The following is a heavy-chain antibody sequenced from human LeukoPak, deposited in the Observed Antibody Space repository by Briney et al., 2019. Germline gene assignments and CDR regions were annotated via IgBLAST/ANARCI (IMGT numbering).Heavy chain of an antibody. CDR1: GYSFTDYW. V-gene: IGHV5-51*01. J-gene: IGHJ3*02. Sequence: GESLKISCKGSGYSFTDYWIGWVRQMPGKGLEWMGTIYPGDSETRYSPSFQGQVTISADKSISTAYMQWSSLKASDTAMYYCARHPRLSMIVVVTPDAFDIWGQGTLVTVSS. CDR3: ARHPRLSMIVVVTPDAFDI. CDR2: IYPGDSET. D-gene: IGHD3-22*01.